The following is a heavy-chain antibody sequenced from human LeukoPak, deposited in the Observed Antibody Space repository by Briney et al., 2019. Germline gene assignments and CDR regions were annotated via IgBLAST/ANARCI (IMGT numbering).Heavy chain of an antibody. D-gene: IGHD6-13*01. CDR1: GFTVSSNY. CDR2: IHSGGST. Sequence: GGSLRLSCAASGFTVSSNYMSRVRQAPGKGLEWVSVIHSGGSTYYADSVKGRFTISRDNSKNTLYLQMNSLRAEDTAVYYCARTGYSSSWYDYWGQGTLVTVSS. CDR3: ARTGYSSSWYDY. V-gene: IGHV3-66*01. J-gene: IGHJ4*02.